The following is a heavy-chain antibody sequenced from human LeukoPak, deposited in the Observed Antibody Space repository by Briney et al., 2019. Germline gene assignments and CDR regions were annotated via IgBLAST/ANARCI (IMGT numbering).Heavy chain of an antibody. CDR3: ARITYGDKHFDI. CDR1: GGSISSGGYS. D-gene: IGHD4-23*01. V-gene: IGHV4-61*08. CDR2: IYYSGST. Sequence: PSETLSLTCTVSGGSISSGGYSWSWIRQPPGKGLEWIGYIYYSGSTNYNPSLKSRVTISVDTSKNQFSLKLNSVTAADTAVYYCARITYGDKHFDIWGQGTMVTVSS. J-gene: IGHJ3*02.